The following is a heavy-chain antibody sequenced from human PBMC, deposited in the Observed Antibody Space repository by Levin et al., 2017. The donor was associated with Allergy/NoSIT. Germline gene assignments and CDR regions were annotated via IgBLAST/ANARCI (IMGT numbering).Heavy chain of an antibody. CDR2: ISYDGNNK. CDR3: ARSEGSGSNKRAPGY. J-gene: IGHJ4*02. V-gene: IGHV3-30-3*01. Sequence: GGSLRLSCAASGFTFSSYAMHWVRQAPGKGLEWVAVISYDGNNKYYADSVKGRFTISRDNSKNTLYLQMNSLKTADTAVYYCARSEGSGSNKRAPGYWGQGTLVTVSS. D-gene: IGHD3-10*01. CDR1: GFTFSSYA.